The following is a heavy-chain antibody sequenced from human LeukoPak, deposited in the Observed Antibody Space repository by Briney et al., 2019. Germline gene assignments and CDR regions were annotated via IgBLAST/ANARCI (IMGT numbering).Heavy chain of an antibody. V-gene: IGHV4-34*01. Sequence: SETLSLTCAVYGGSFSGYYWSWIRQPPGKGLEWIGEINHSGSTNYNPPLKSRVTISVGTSKNQFSLKLSSVTAADTAVYYCARRYRWYGAFDYWGQGTLVTVSS. J-gene: IGHJ4*02. CDR2: INHSGST. CDR3: ARRYRWYGAFDY. D-gene: IGHD1-26*01. CDR1: GGSFSGYY.